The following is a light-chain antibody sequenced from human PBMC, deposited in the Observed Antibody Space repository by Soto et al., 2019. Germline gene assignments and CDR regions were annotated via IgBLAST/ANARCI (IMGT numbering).Light chain of an antibody. V-gene: IGKV3-20*01. CDR1: QSVSSNY. CDR3: QQYGSSPWT. CDR2: GAS. J-gene: IGKJ1*01. Sequence: EIVLTQSPGTLSLSPGERATLSCRASQSVSSNYLAWYQQKTGQAPRPLIYGASSSATGIPDRFSGSGAGTDFTLTISRLESEDFAVYYCQQYGSSPWTFGQGTKVDIK.